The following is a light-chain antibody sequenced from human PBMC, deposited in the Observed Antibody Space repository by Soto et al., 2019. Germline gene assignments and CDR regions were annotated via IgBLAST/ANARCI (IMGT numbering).Light chain of an antibody. V-gene: IGKV3-11*01. CDR3: QWRSDWPPRLT. Sequence: EVVLTQSPATLSLSPGERATLSCRASESIGNYLAWYQQKLGQAPKLLIYEASHRAIGIPGRFSGDGSGTDFTLTISSLKPEDFAVAYCQWRSDWPPRLTFGGGTKVEIK. J-gene: IGKJ4*01. CDR1: ESIGNY. CDR2: EAS.